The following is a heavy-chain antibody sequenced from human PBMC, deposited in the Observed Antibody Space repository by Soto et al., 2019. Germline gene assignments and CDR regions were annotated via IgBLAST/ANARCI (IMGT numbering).Heavy chain of an antibody. V-gene: IGHV3-72*01. CDR2: TRNKANSYTT. D-gene: IGHD6-6*01. CDR1: GFTFSDHY. CDR3: AREDSIAAPYFDY. J-gene: IGHJ4*02. Sequence: EVQLVESGGGLVQPGGSLRLSCAASGFTFSDHYMDWVRQAPGKGLEWVGRTRNKANSYTTECAASVKGRFTISRDDSKNSLYLQMNSLKTEDTAVYYCAREDSIAAPYFDYWGQGTLVTVSS.